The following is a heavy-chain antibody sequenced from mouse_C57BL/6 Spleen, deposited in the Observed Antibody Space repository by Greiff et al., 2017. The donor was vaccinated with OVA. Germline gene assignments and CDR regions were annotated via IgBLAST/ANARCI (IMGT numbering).Heavy chain of an antibody. V-gene: IGHV1-66*01. CDR1: GYSFTSYY. Sequence: QVQLQQSGPELVKPGASVKISCKASGYSFTSYYIHWVKQRPGQGLEWIGWIYPGGGNTKYDEKFKGKATPTAQTSSSTAYMQLSSLTSEDSAVYYCARSGTGYAMDYWGQGTSVTVSS. J-gene: IGHJ4*01. CDR3: ARSGTGYAMDY. CDR2: IYPGGGNT. D-gene: IGHD4-1*01.